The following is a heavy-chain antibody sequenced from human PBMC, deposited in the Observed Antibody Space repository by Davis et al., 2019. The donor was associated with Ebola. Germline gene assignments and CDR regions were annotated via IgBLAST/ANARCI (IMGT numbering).Heavy chain of an antibody. CDR2: IYYSGST. CDR3: ARGGDYYDSSGYYWPHLDY. J-gene: IGHJ4*02. Sequence: MPSETLSLTCTVSGGSISSSSYYWGWIRQPPGKGLEWIGSIYYSGSTYYNPSLKSRVTISVDTSKNQFSLKLSSVTAADTAVYYCARGGDYYDSSGYYWPHLDYWGQGTLVTVSS. CDR1: GGSISSSSYY. V-gene: IGHV4-39*01. D-gene: IGHD3-22*01.